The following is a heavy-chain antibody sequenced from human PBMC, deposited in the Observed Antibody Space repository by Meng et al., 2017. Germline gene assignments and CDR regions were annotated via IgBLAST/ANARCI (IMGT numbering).Heavy chain of an antibody. J-gene: IGHJ4*02. CDR2: IWYDGSNK. V-gene: IGHV3-33*01. Sequence: GGSLRLSCAASGFTFSSYGMHWVRQAPGKGLEWVAAIWYDGSNKYYADSVKGRFTISRDNSKNTLYLQMNSLRAEDTAVYYCARDRYSGLSPDFDYWGQGTLVTVSS. CDR3: ARDRYSGLSPDFDY. CDR1: GFTFSSYG. D-gene: IGHD5-12*01.